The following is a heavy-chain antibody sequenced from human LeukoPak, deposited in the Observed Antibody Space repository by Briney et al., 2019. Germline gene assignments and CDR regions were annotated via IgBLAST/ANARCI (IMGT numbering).Heavy chain of an antibody. V-gene: IGHV1-46*01. CDR1: GYTFTSYY. CDR2: INPSGGST. D-gene: IGHD3-22*01. CDR3: ARDGYYDSSGYSYTIGPYYFDY. Sequence: ASVKVSCKASGYTFTSYYMHWVRQAPGQGLEWMGIINPSGGSTSYAQKFQGRVTMTRDTSTSTVYIELSSLRSEDTAVYYCARDGYYDSSGYSYTIGPYYFDYWGQGTLVTVSS. J-gene: IGHJ4*02.